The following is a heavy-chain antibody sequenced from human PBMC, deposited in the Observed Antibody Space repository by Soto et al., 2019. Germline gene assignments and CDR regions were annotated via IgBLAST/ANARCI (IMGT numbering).Heavy chain of an antibody. V-gene: IGHV1-24*01. CDR2: FDPEDGET. J-gene: IGHJ4*02. Sequence: ASVKVSCKVSGYTLTELSMHWVRQAPGKGLEWMGGFDPEDGETIYAQKFQGRVTMTEDTSTDTAYMELSSRRSEDTAVYYCATRIRGYSGSDLFDWGEGTLVTVAS. CDR1: GYTLTELS. CDR3: ATRIRGYSGSDLFD. D-gene: IGHD5-12*01.